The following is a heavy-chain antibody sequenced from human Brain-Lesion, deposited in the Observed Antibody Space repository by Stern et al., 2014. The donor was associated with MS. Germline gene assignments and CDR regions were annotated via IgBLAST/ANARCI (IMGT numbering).Heavy chain of an antibody. CDR3: ARDQRGITIFGVVTDYYYLGMDV. CDR2: INPNTGGT. J-gene: IGHJ6*02. D-gene: IGHD3-3*01. Sequence: VQLVESGAEVKKPGASVKVSCKTSGYIFTGYYIHWVRQAPGQGLEGMAWINPNTGGTKYAQKFQGRVTMSRDRCVSKAYVELSSLISDDTAVYYCARDQRGITIFGVVTDYYYLGMDVWGQGTTVPVSS. CDR1: GYIFTGYY. V-gene: IGHV1-2*02.